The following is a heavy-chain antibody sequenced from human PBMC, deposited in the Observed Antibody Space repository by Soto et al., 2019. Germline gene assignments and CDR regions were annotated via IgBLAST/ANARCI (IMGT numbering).Heavy chain of an antibody. V-gene: IGHV4-59*12. CDR3: ARGRDCISTSCRLQNWFDP. J-gene: IGHJ5*02. Sequence: SETLSLTCTVSGASITTYYWSWIRQPPGKGLEWIGYISYSGSTDYNPSLKSRVTISVDASKNQFSLQLRSVTAADTAVYFCARGRDCISTSCRLQNWFDPWGQGTLVTVSS. CDR1: GASITTYY. D-gene: IGHD2-2*01. CDR2: ISYSGST.